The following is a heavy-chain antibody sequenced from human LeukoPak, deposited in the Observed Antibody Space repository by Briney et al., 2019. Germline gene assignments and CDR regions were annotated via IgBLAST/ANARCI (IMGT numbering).Heavy chain of an antibody. D-gene: IGHD4-17*01. J-gene: IGHJ6*03. Sequence: PSETLSLTCAVYGGSFSGYYWSWIRQPPGKGLEWIGEINHSGSTNYNPSLKSRVTISVDTSKNQFSLKLSSVTAADTAVYYCASFMTTVSLPKSCYMDVWGKGTTVTVSS. CDR3: ASFMTTVSLPKSCYMDV. V-gene: IGHV4-34*01. CDR2: INHSGST. CDR1: GGSFSGYY.